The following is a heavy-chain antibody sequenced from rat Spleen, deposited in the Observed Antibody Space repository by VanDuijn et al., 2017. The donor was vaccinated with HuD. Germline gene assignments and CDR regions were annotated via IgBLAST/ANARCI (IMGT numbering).Heavy chain of an antibody. D-gene: IGHD1-11*01. Sequence: QVHLKESGPGLVQPSQTLSLTCAVSGFSLSSHGVIWVRQSPGKGLEWMGVIWGDGNTNYNSVLKSRLSISRDTSKSQVFLKMNSLQTADTAIYFCARSYGGYTQHWFAFWGQGTLVTVSS. J-gene: IGHJ3*01. V-gene: IGHV2-13*01. CDR1: GFSLSSHG. CDR2: IWGDGNT. CDR3: ARSYGGYTQHWFAF.